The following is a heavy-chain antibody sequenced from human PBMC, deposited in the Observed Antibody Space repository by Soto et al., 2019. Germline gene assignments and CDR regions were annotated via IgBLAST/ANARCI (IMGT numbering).Heavy chain of an antibody. V-gene: IGHV4-30-4*01. Sequence: PSETLSLTCTVSGGSVRRADYYCSWIRQPPGKGLELIGYIYYSGSTYYNPSLKSRVTMSVDTSKNQFSLKLTSVTAADTAVYYCARGFVFVPATPNWFDPWGQGTLVPVSS. J-gene: IGHJ5*02. D-gene: IGHD2-2*01. CDR1: GGSVRRADYY. CDR2: IYYSGST. CDR3: ARGFVFVPATPNWFDP.